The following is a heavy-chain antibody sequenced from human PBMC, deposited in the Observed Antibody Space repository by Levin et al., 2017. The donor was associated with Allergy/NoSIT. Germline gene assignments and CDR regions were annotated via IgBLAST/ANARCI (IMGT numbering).Heavy chain of an antibody. CDR1: GFTFNNYA. V-gene: IGHV3-23*01. CDR2: IINSGVGT. J-gene: IGHJ4*02. CDR3: AKDAIRGSDQPYYFDY. Sequence: GESLKISCAASGFTFNNYAMSWVRQAPGKGLEWVSAIINSGVGTYYADSVKGRFTISRDNSKNTMYLQMNSLRAEDTAVYFRAKDAIRGSDQPYYFDYWGQGTLVTASS. D-gene: IGHD6-19*01.